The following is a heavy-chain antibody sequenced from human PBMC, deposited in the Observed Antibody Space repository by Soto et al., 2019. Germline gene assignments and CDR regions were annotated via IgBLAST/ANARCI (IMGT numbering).Heavy chain of an antibody. CDR3: ARQARGNIVVVPAAIDY. D-gene: IGHD2-2*01. CDR2: IYYSGST. CDR1: GGSISSSSYY. V-gene: IGHV4-39*01. J-gene: IGHJ4*02. Sequence: QLQLQESGPGLVKPSETLSLTCTVSGGSISSSSYYWGWIRQPPGKGLEWIGSIYYSGSTYYNPSLKSRVTISVDTSKNQFSLKLSSVTAADTAVYYCARQARGNIVVVPAAIDYWGQGTLVTVSS.